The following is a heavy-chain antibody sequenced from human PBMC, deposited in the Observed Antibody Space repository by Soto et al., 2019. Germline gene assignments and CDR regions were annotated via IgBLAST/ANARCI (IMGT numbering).Heavy chain of an antibody. V-gene: IGHV1-2*04. D-gene: IGHD6-6*01. CDR1: GYTFTGYY. J-gene: IGHJ3*02. Sequence: ASVKVSCKASGYTFTGYYMHWVRQAPGQGLEWMGWINPNSGGTNYAQKFQGWVTMTRDTSISTAYMELSRLRSDDTAVYYCARDLTYSSSDHAFDIWDQGTMVTVSS. CDR3: ARDLTYSSSDHAFDI. CDR2: INPNSGGT.